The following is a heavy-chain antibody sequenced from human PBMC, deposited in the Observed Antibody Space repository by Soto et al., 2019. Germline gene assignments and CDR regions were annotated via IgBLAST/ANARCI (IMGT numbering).Heavy chain of an antibody. CDR1: GFAFSSYG. Sequence: QAQLVESGGGVVQPGRSLRLSCAASGFAFSSYGMHWVRQAPGTGLEWVAVISYDGSLQHYADSVKGRFTISRDNSKNVVLLQMSRLRAEDTAVYYCVSDRGYGHASVPYSWGQGTLVSVSS. CDR3: VSDRGYGHASVPYS. D-gene: IGHD5-18*01. V-gene: IGHV3-30*03. CDR2: ISYDGSLQ. J-gene: IGHJ4*02.